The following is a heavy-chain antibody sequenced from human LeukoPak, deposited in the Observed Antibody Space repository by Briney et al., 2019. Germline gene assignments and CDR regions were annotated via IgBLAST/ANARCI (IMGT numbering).Heavy chain of an antibody. V-gene: IGHV3-30-3*01. CDR2: ISYDGSNK. CDR1: GFTFSSYA. CDR3: ARDLRYYDSSGDDAFDI. Sequence: GSLRLSCAASGFTFSSYAMHWVRQAPGKGLEWVAVISYDGSNKYYADSVKGRFTISRDNSKNTLYLQMNSLRAEDTAVYYCARDLRYYDSSGDDAFDIWGQGTMVTVSS. J-gene: IGHJ3*02. D-gene: IGHD3-22*01.